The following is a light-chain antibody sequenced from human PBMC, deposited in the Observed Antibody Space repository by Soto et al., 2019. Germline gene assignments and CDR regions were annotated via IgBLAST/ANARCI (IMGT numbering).Light chain of an antibody. CDR3: QVWDNSRDHHVV. CDR1: NIGGKS. J-gene: IGLJ2*01. Sequence: SYELTQPPSVSVAPGQTAAITCGGDNIGGKSVNWYQQKAGQAPVVVVYDDSDRPSGIPERLSGSNSGNTATLTITRVEAGDEADYYCQVWDNSRDHHVVFGGGTKVTVL. V-gene: IGLV3-21*02. CDR2: DDS.